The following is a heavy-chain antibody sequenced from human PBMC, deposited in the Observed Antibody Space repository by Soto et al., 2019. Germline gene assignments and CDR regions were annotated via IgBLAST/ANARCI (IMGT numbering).Heavy chain of an antibody. CDR3: ARALRGYSQPPAYYYYGMDV. CDR2: ISYDGSNK. CDR1: GFTFSSYA. Sequence: GGSLRLSCAASGFTFSSYAMHWVRQAPGKGLEWVAVISYDGSNKYYADSVKGRFTISRDNSKNTLYLQMNNLRAEDTAVYYCARALRGYSQPPAYYYYGMDVWGQGTTVTVSS. D-gene: IGHD5-18*01. J-gene: IGHJ6*02. V-gene: IGHV3-30-3*01.